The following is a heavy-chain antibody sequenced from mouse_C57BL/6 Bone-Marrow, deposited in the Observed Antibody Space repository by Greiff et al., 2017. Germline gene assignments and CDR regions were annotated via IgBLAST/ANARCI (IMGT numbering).Heavy chain of an antibody. CDR3: AVYYGNTCAY. D-gene: IGHD2-1*01. J-gene: IGHJ3*01. Sequence: EVQVVESGGGLVKPGGSLKLSCAASGFTFSDYGMHWVRQAPGKGLEWVAYISSGSSTIYYADTVKGRFTITRDNAKYTRFLQMTSLRSEDTAMYYCAVYYGNTCAYWGQGTLVTVSA. CDR1: GFTFSDYG. CDR2: ISSGSSTI. V-gene: IGHV5-17*01.